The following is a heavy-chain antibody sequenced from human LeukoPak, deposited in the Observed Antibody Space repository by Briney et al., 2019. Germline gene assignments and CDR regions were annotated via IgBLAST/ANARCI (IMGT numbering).Heavy chain of an antibody. J-gene: IGHJ4*02. CDR1: GGSITSSSYY. D-gene: IGHD2/OR15-2a*01. CDR2: IYYSGRT. Sequence: PSETLSLTCAVSGGSITSSSYYWGWIRQPPGKGLEWIGNIYYSGRTHHNSSLKSRVTISVDTSKNQFSLKLSSVTAADTAVYYCTRGSVSSHSYRKLPGEYYFDNWGQGTLVTVSS. CDR3: TRGSVSSHSYRKLPGEYYFDN. V-gene: IGHV4-39*07.